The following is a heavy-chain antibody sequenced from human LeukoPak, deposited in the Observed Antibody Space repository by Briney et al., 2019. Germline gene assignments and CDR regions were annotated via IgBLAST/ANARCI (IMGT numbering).Heavy chain of an antibody. J-gene: IGHJ6*03. CDR2: ISRSGGST. D-gene: IGHD3-3*01. CDR3: AKAPRFGDHATEYYYYYMDV. V-gene: IGHV3-23*01. CDR1: GFTFSNYA. Sequence: GGSLRLSCATSGFTFSNYAMSWVRQAPGKGLEWVSAISRSGGSTFYADSVKGRFTISRDNSKNTLYLQVNSLRAEDTAVYYCAKAPRFGDHATEYYYYYMDVWGKGTTVTVSS.